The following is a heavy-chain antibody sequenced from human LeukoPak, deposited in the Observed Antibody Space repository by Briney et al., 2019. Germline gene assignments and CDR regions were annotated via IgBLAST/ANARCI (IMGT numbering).Heavy chain of an antibody. CDR2: INYRGTT. CDR3: ARLEDYVLEY. Sequence: PSETLSLTCSVSGVSIGTYYWSWVRQPPGKGLDWIGYINYRGTTSYNPSLKSRVTISVDTSKNQFFLNLRSATAADTAVYYCARLEDYVLEYWGLGTLVTVSS. J-gene: IGHJ4*02. V-gene: IGHV4-59*08. CDR1: GVSIGTYY. D-gene: IGHD4-17*01.